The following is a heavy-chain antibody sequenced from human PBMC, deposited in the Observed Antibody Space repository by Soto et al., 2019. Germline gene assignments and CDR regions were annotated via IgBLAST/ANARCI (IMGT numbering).Heavy chain of an antibody. Sequence: QVQLQESGPGLVKPSQTLFLTCTVSGGSISSGGYYWSWIRQHPGKGLEWIGYIYYSGSTYYNPSPKRRVTLSVDMSKNQVSLKLSSVTAAGTAVYDCSRDAMGTAMVGYYYYGMAVWGQGTTVTVSS. V-gene: IGHV4-31*03. J-gene: IGHJ6*02. CDR2: IYYSGST. D-gene: IGHD5-18*01. CDR3: SRDAMGTAMVGYYYYGMAV. CDR1: GGSISSGGYY.